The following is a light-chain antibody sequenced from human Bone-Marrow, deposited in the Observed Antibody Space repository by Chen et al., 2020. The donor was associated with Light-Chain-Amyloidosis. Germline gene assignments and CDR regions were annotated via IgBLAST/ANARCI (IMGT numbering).Light chain of an antibody. Sequence: DIQMTQSPSSLSASVGDRVTLTCRARQGIGNYVAWYQQKPGKVPKLLISAATPLQSGVPSRFSGSGSGTQFTLTISSLQPEDVATYYCQKHENAPWTFGQGTTVEIK. CDR1: QGIGNY. CDR2: AAT. J-gene: IGKJ1*01. V-gene: IGKV1-27*01. CDR3: QKHENAPWT.